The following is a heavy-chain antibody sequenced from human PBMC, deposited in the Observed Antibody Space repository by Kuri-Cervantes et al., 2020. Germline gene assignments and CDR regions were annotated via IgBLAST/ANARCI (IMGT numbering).Heavy chain of an antibody. D-gene: IGHD2-2*01. CDR3: ARDLRPYLWYFDL. J-gene: IGHJ2*01. V-gene: IGHV4-38-2*02. Sequence: SETLSLTCAVSGYSISSGYYWGWIRQPPGKGLEWIGSIYHSGSTNYNPSLKSRVTISVDTSKNQFSLKLSSVTAADTAVYYCARDLRPYLWYFDLWGRGTLVTVSS. CDR2: IYHSGST. CDR1: GYSISSGYY.